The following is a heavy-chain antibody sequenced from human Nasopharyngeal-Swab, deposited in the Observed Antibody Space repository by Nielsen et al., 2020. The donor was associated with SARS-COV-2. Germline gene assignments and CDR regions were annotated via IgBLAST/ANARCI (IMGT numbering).Heavy chain of an antibody. CDR1: GFTFSDYY. J-gene: IGHJ4*02. CDR2: IYYSGST. D-gene: IGHD6-13*01. CDR3: ARRIPATSTGFDY. Sequence: GSLRLSCVGSGFTFSDYYWSWIRQPPGKGLEWIGFIYYSGSTNYNPSLKSRVTISVDTSKNQFSLKLSSVTAADTAMYYCARRIPATSTGFDYWGQGTLVTVSS. V-gene: IGHV4-59*01.